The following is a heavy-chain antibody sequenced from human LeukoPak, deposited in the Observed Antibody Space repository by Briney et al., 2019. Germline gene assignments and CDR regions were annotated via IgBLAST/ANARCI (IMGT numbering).Heavy chain of an antibody. CDR1: GYTFTGYY. CDR2: INPNSGGT. D-gene: IGHD1-1*01. Sequence: ASVKVSCKASGYTFTGYYMHWVRQAPGQGLEWMGWINPNSGGTNYAQKFQGRVTMTRDTSISTAYMELSRLRSDDTAVYYCAKDLLWIQTTAEGDFWGQGTLVTVSS. CDR3: AKDLLWIQTTAEGDF. J-gene: IGHJ4*02. V-gene: IGHV1-2*02.